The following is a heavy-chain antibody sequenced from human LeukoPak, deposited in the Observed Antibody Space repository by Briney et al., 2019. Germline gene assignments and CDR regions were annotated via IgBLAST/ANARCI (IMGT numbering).Heavy chain of an antibody. J-gene: IGHJ4*02. V-gene: IGHV3-7*04. CDR1: GFTFSYYW. CDR3: ARVYDVWSGYYRDY. Sequence: PGGSLGLSCAASGFTFSYYWLSWVRQAPGKGLEWVANIKQDGSERYYVDSVKGRFIVSRDNAKNSLYLQMNSLRAEDTAVYYCARVYDVWSGYYRDYWGQGTLVTVSS. CDR2: IKQDGSER. D-gene: IGHD3-3*01.